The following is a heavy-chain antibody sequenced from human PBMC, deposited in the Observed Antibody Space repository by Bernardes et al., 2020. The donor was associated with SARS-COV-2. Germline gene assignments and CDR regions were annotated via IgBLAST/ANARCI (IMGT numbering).Heavy chain of an antibody. J-gene: IGHJ6*02. D-gene: IGHD3-16*02. Sequence: ASVKVSCKVSGYTLTELSMHWVRQAPGKGLEWMGGFDPEDGETIYAQKFQGRVTMTEDTSTDTAYMELSSLRSEDTAVYYCATASSVWGSYRVNYYYYGKDVWGQGTTVTVSS. CDR2: FDPEDGET. CDR3: ATASSVWGSYRVNYYYYGKDV. V-gene: IGHV1-24*01. CDR1: GYTLTELS.